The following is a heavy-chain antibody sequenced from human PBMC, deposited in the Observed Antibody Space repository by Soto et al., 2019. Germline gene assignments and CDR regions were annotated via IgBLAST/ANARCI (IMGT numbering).Heavy chain of an antibody. CDR3: ARGEIAFSSGYYYDY. D-gene: IGHD3-22*01. Sequence: SETLSLTCAVYGGSFSGYYWSWIRQPPGKGLEWIGEINHSGSTNYNPSLKSRVTISVDTSKNQFSLKLSSVTAADTAVYYCARGEIAFSSGYYYDYWGQGTLVTVSS. CDR1: GGSFSGYY. CDR2: INHSGST. V-gene: IGHV4-34*01. J-gene: IGHJ4*02.